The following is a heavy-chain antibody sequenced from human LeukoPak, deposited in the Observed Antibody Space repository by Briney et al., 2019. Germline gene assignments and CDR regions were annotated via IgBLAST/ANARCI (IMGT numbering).Heavy chain of an antibody. Sequence: GGSLRLSCAASGFTFSSYSMNWVRQAPGKGLEWVSYISSSSSTIYYADSVKGRFTISRDNAKSSLYLQTNSLRAEDTAVYYCARDSSSGYYWSFPFDYWGQGTLVTVSS. CDR2: ISSSSSTI. CDR3: ARDSSSGYYWSFPFDY. D-gene: IGHD3-22*01. CDR1: GFTFSSYS. J-gene: IGHJ4*02. V-gene: IGHV3-48*01.